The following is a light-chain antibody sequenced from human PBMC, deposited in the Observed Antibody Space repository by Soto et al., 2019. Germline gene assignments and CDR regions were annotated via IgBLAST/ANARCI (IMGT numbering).Light chain of an antibody. CDR1: NNDVGSYNL. CDR3: CSYAGSSTPYV. J-gene: IGLJ1*01. Sequence: QSVLTQPASVSGSPGQSITISCTGTNNDVGSYNLVSWYQQHPGKAPKLMIYEVSKRPSGVSNRFSGSKSGNTASLTISGLQAEDEADYYCCSYAGSSTPYVFGTGTKVTVL. V-gene: IGLV2-23*02. CDR2: EVS.